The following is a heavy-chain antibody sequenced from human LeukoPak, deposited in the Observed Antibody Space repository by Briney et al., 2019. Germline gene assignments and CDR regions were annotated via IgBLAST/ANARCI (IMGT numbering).Heavy chain of an antibody. V-gene: IGHV1-8*02. CDR3: ARDGIVVVPADQAYYYYMDV. CDR2: TNPNSGNT. CDR1: GYTFTSYD. Sequence: ASVKVSCKASGYTFTSYDINWVRQATGQGLEWMGWTNPNSGNTGYAQKFQGRVTMTRDTSTSTVYMELSSLRSEDTAVYYCARDGIVVVPADQAYYYYMDVWGKGTTVTVSS. J-gene: IGHJ6*03. D-gene: IGHD2-2*01.